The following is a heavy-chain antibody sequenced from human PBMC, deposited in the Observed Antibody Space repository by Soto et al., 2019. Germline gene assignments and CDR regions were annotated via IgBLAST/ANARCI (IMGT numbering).Heavy chain of an antibody. Sequence: GGSLRLSCAASGFTFSSYSMNWVRQAPGKGLEWVSSISSGSGYIYYADSVKGRFTISRDNAKNSLYLQMNSLRAEDTAVYYCARHPERIAQIGWFDPWGQGTLVTVSS. J-gene: IGHJ5*02. CDR2: ISSGSGYI. D-gene: IGHD6-13*01. CDR1: GFTFSSYS. CDR3: ARHPERIAQIGWFDP. V-gene: IGHV3-21*01.